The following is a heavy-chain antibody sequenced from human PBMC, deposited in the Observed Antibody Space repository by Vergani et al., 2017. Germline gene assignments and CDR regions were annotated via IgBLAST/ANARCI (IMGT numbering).Heavy chain of an antibody. Sequence: QVQLVESGGGVVQPGRSLRLSCAASGFTFSSYGMHWVRQAPGKGLEWVAVISYDGSNKYYADSVQGRFTISRDNSKTTLYLQMNSLRAEDTAVYYCAKDGYDFWSQGTLVTVSS. V-gene: IGHV3-30*18. D-gene: IGHD5-12*01. CDR3: AKDGYDF. CDR1: GFTFSSYG. CDR2: ISYDGSNK. J-gene: IGHJ4*02.